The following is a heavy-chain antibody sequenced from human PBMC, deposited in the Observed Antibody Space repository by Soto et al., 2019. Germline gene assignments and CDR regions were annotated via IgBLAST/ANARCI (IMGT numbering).Heavy chain of an antibody. V-gene: IGHV3-23*01. CDR2: ISGSGGST. Sequence: GGSLRLSCAASGFTFSSYAMSWVRQAPGKGLEWVSAISGSGGSTYYADSVKGRFTISRDNSKKTLYLQMNSLRAEDTAVYYCAKTSPYYSYGFGIFDYWGQGTLVTVSS. CDR3: AKTSPYYSYGFGIFDY. J-gene: IGHJ4*02. D-gene: IGHD5-18*01. CDR1: GFTFSSYA.